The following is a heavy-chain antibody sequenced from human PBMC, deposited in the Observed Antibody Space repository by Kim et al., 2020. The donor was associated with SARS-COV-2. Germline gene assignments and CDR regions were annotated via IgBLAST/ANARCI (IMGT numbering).Heavy chain of an antibody. CDR3: TTDLLRGERYNGKIDY. Sequence: PVKGRFTISRDDSKNTLYLQMNSLKTEDTAVYYCTTDLLRGERYNGKIDYWGQGNLVTVSS. J-gene: IGHJ4*02. V-gene: IGHV3-15*01. D-gene: IGHD3-10*01.